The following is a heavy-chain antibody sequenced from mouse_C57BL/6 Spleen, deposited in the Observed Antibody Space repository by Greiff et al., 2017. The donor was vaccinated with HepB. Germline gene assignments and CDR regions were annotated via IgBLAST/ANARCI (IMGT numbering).Heavy chain of an antibody. CDR2: IDPSDSET. D-gene: IGHD1-1*01. V-gene: IGHV1-52*01. CDR1: GYTFTSYW. Sequence: QVQLQQPGAELVRPGSSVKLSCKASGYTFTSYWMHWVKQRPIQGLEWIGNIDPSDSETHYNQKFKDKATLTVDKSSSTAYMQLSSLTSEDSAVYYCARTLYYGSSSYFDYWGQGTTLTVSS. J-gene: IGHJ2*01. CDR3: ARTLYYGSSSYFDY.